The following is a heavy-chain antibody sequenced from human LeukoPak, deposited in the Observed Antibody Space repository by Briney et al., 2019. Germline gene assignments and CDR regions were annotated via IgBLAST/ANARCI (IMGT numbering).Heavy chain of an antibody. J-gene: IGHJ4*02. V-gene: IGHV3-23*01. CDR1: GFTFSSYA. CDR2: ISGSGGST. CDR3: ANLRGYNPPSNY. D-gene: IGHD1-1*01. Sequence: GGSLRLSCAASGFTFSSYAMSWVRQAPGKGLEWVSTISGSGGSTNYADSVKGRFTISRDNSKNTLYLQMNSLRAEDTAVYYCANLRGYNPPSNYWGQGTLVTVSS.